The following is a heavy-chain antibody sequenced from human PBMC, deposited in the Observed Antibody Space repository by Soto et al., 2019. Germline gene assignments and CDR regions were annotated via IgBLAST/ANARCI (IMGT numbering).Heavy chain of an antibody. Sequence: GESLKSSCKGSGYSFTSYWIGWVRQMPGKGLEWMGIIYPGDSDTRYSPSFQGQVTISADKSISTAYLQWSSLKASDTAMYYCARHRYSSSWPYYYYGMDVWGQGTTVPVSS. CDR3: ARHRYSSSWPYYYYGMDV. CDR1: GYSFTSYW. V-gene: IGHV5-51*01. CDR2: IYPGDSDT. D-gene: IGHD6-13*01. J-gene: IGHJ6*02.